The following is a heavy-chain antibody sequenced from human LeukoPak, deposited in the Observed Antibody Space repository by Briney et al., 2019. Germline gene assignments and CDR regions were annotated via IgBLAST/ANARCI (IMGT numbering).Heavy chain of an antibody. J-gene: IGHJ4*02. CDR3: ARVRSGSYYGVLYY. CDR2: INPNSGGT. V-gene: IGHV1-2*02. CDR1: GYTFTGYY. D-gene: IGHD1-26*01. Sequence: GASVKVSCKASGYTFTGYYMHWVRQAPGQGLEWMGWINPNSGGTNYAQKFQGRVTMTRDTSISTAYMELGRLRSDDTAVYYRARVRSGSYYGVLYYWGQGTLVTVSS.